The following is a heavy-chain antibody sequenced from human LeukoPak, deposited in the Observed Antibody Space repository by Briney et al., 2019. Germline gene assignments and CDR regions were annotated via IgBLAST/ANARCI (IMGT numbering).Heavy chain of an antibody. CDR2: VYNSGST. CDR1: GGSISSLY. V-gene: IGHV4-59*11. Sequence: SETLSLTCTVSGGSISSLYWSWIRQPPGKGLEWIGYVYNSGSTIYNPSLKSRVTISVDMSKNQSSLKLRSVTAADTAVYYCARAKNYFDYWGLGTLVTVSS. CDR3: ARAKNYFDY. J-gene: IGHJ4*02.